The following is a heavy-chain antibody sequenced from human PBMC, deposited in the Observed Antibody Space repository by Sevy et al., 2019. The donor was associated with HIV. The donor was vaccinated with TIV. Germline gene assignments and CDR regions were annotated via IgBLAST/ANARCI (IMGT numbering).Heavy chain of an antibody. CDR2: ISYISNYI. Sequence: GESLKISCTASGFSFSTYMMNWVRQAPGKGLEWVASISYISNYIYYADSLKGRFTISRDNAKNSLFLQMNSLRAEDTAVYYCARPYGSGSWEAFDVWGQGTMVTVSS. D-gene: IGHD3-10*01. CDR1: GFSFSTYM. CDR3: ARPYGSGSWEAFDV. V-gene: IGHV3-21*01. J-gene: IGHJ3*01.